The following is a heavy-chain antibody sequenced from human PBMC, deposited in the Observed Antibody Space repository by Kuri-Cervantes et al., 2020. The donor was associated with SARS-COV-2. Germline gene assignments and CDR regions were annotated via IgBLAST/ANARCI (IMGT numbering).Heavy chain of an antibody. CDR1: GFTFSGYS. CDR3: ATTDYDSSGSTFDI. D-gene: IGHD3-22*01. Sequence: GESLKISCAASGFTFSGYSMNWVRQAPGKGLEWVSYISALSSTIYYADSVKGRFTISRDNAKNSLYLQMNSLRVEDTALYYCATTDYDSSGSTFDIWGQGTMVTVSS. J-gene: IGHJ3*02. CDR2: ISALSSTI. V-gene: IGHV3-48*04.